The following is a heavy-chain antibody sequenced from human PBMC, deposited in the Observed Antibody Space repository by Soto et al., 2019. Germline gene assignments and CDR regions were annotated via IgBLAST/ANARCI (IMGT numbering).Heavy chain of an antibody. Sequence: EVQLLESGGGLVQPGGSLRLSCAASGFTFSSYAMSWVRQATGKGLEWVSAISGSGGSTYYADSVKGRFTISRDNSKDTLYRQMNSLRAEDTAVYYCAKDSSVYYYDFAYWGQGTLVTVSS. D-gene: IGHD3-22*01. CDR1: GFTFSSYA. J-gene: IGHJ4*02. CDR2: ISGSGGST. V-gene: IGHV3-23*01. CDR3: AKDSSVYYYDFAY.